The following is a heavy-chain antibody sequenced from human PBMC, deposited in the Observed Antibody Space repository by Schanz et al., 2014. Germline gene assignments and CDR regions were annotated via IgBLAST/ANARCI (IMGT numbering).Heavy chain of an antibody. Sequence: QVQLVESGGGVVQPGGSLRLACAASGFNFNTYAMSWVRQAPGKGLEWVSDISDSGDSTHYADSVQGRFTISRDNAKNSLYLQLSSLQGEDTAVYFCARVVFFCDSSSCMNFYYMDVWGKGTTVTVSS. V-gene: IGHV3-11*01. CDR2: ISDSGDST. CDR3: ARVVFFCDSSSCMNFYYMDV. D-gene: IGHD2-21*01. CDR1: GFNFNTYA. J-gene: IGHJ6*03.